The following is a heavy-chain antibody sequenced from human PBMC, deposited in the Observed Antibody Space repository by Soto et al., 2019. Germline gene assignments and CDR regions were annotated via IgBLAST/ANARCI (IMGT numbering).Heavy chain of an antibody. CDR1: GGSISSGGYY. CDR3: ARVPEGQRRNSFGEFPRVIY. D-gene: IGHD3-10*01. Sequence: PSETLSLTCTVSGGSISSGGYYWSWIRQHPGKGLEWIGYIYYSGSTYYNPSLKSRVTISVDTSKNQFSLKPSSVTAADTAVYYCARVPEGQRRNSFGEFPRVIYWGQGTLGTVSS. CDR2: IYYSGST. V-gene: IGHV4-31*03. J-gene: IGHJ4*02.